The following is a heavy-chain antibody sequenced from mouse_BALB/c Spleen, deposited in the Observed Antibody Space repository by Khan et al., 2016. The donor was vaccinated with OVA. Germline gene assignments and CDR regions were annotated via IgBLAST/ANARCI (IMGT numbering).Heavy chain of an antibody. CDR3: VRYYYGSRWDFDY. CDR2: ISYSGST. CDR1: GYSITSDYA. J-gene: IGHJ2*01. Sequence: VQLQQSGPGLVKPSQSLSLTCTVTGYSITSDYAWNWIRQFPGNKLEWMGYISYSGSTSYNPSLKSRISITRDTSKNQFFLQLNSVTTEDTATXYCVRYYYGSRWDFDYWGQGTTLTVSS. V-gene: IGHV3-2*02. D-gene: IGHD1-1*01.